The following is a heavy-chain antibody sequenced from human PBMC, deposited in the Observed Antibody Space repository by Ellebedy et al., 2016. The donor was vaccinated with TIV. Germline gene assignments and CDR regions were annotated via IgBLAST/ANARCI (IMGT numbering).Heavy chain of an antibody. V-gene: IGHV3-23*01. Sequence: GESLKISXAASGFSLSNYIMSWVRQTPGKGLEWVSTLGSHGDTYYADSVKGRFTVSGDTFKNTLYLQMNSLTTEDAAVYYCAKELHGRGFGALFDYWGQGILVTVSS. CDR3: AKELHGRGFGALFDY. CDR2: LGSHGDT. D-gene: IGHD3-16*01. J-gene: IGHJ4*02. CDR1: GFSLSNYI.